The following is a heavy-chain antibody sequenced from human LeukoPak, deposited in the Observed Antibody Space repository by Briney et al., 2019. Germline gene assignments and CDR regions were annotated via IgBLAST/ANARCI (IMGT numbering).Heavy chain of an antibody. J-gene: IGHJ4*02. CDR3: ASIGMVGSTVDY. V-gene: IGHV3-23*01. CDR1: GFTFSSYV. D-gene: IGHD1-26*01. CDR2: ISGSGGST. Sequence: GGSLRLSCAASGFTFSSYVMNWVRQAPGKGLEWVSAISGSGGSTYYADSVKGRFTISRDNSKNTLYLQMNSLRAEDTAVYYCASIGMVGSTVDYWGQGTLVTVSS.